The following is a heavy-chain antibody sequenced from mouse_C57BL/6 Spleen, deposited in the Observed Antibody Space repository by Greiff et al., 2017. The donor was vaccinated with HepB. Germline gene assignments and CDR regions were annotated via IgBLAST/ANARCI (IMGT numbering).Heavy chain of an antibody. CDR1: GFTFSDYG. V-gene: IGHV5-17*01. Sequence: EVKLVESGGGLVKPGASLKLSCAASGFTFSDYGMHWVRQAPEKGLEWVAYISSGSSTIYYADTVKGRFTISRDNAKNTLYLQMTSLRSEDTAMYYCANSNYNVWGKGTTVTVSS. J-gene: IGHJ1*03. CDR2: ISSGSSTI. D-gene: IGHD2-5*01. CDR3: ANSNYNV.